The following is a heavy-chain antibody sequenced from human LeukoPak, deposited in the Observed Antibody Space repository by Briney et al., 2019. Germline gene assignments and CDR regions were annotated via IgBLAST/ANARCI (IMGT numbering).Heavy chain of an antibody. J-gene: IGHJ4*02. CDR3: ARDGYSSGWLDY. Sequence: ASVKVSCKASGYTFTGYYMHWVRQAPGQGLEWMGRINPNSGGTNYAQKFQGRVTVTRDTSISTVYMELSRLRSDDTAVYYCARDGYSSGWLDYWGQGTLVTVSS. D-gene: IGHD6-19*01. CDR2: INPNSGGT. V-gene: IGHV1-2*06. CDR1: GYTFTGYY.